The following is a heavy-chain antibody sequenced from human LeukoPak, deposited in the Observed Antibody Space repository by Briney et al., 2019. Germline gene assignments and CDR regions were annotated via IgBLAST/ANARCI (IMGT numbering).Heavy chain of an antibody. V-gene: IGHV3-23*01. D-gene: IGHD3-3*02. J-gene: IGHJ3*02. Sequence: GGSLRLSCAASGFTFSSYAMSWVRQAPGKGLEWVSVISASGSSTYYADSVKGRFTISRDNSKNTLYLQMNSLRAEDTALYYCAQRSLAHPNYVFDIWGQGTMVTVSS. CDR3: AQRSLAHPNYVFDI. CDR2: ISASGSST. CDR1: GFTFSSYA.